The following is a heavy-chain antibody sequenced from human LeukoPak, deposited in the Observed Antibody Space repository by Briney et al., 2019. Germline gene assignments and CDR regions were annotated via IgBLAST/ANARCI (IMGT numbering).Heavy chain of an antibody. J-gene: IGHJ4*02. V-gene: IGHV4-34*01. CDR1: GGSFSGYY. D-gene: IGHD6-13*01. Sequence: SETLSLTCAVYGGSFSGYYWSWIRQPPGKGLEWIGEINHSGSTNYNPSLKSRVTISVDTSKNQFSLKLSSVAAADTAVYYCAREAAAGYFDYWGQGTLVTVSS. CDR2: INHSGST. CDR3: AREAAAGYFDY.